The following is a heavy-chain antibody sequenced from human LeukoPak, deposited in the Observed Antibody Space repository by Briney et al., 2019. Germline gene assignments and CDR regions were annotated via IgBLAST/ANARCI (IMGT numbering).Heavy chain of an antibody. Sequence: SETLSLTCTVSGGSISSYYWSWIRQPPGKGLEWIGYIYYNGNTNYNDSLRSRVTISVDTSKNQFSLKLSSVTAADTAVYYCARLGYCSGGSCRSDNWFDPWGQGTLVTVSS. CDR1: GGSISSYY. J-gene: IGHJ5*02. V-gene: IGHV4-59*08. CDR3: ARLGYCSGGSCRSDNWFDP. CDR2: IYYNGNT. D-gene: IGHD2-15*01.